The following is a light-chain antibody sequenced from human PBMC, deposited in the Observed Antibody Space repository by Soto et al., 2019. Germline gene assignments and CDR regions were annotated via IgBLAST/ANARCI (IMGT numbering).Light chain of an antibody. V-gene: IGLV2-23*03. J-gene: IGLJ3*02. CDR1: SSDVGSYNL. Sequence: QSALTQPASVSGSTGQSITISCTGTSSDVGSYNLVSWYQQHPGKAPKLMIYEGSKRPSGVSNRFSGSKSGNTASLTISGLQAEDAADYYCCSYAGSSTFVFGGGTKLTVL. CDR2: EGS. CDR3: CSYAGSSTFV.